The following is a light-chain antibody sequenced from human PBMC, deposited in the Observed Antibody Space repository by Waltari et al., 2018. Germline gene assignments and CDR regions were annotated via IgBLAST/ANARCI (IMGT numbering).Light chain of an antibody. V-gene: IGLV4-69*01. J-gene: IGLJ3*02. CDR2: RKRDGRH. Sequence: GKGPRVLKNRKRDGRHNKGVRVPCRFSGSRPGAERYLTISSLQSEDEADYYCQTGGHGTWVFGGGTRLTVL. CDR3: QTGGHGTWV.